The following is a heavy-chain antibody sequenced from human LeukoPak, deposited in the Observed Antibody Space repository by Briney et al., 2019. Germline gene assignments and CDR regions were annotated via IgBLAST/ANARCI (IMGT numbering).Heavy chain of an antibody. D-gene: IGHD1-26*01. CDR3: AKDEVGATGLFHY. Sequence: GGSLRLSCAASGFTFSSYAMSWVRQAPGKRLEWVSAISGSGGSTYYADSVKGRFTISRDNSKNTLYLQMNSLRAEDTAVYYCAKDEVGATGLFHYWGQGTLVTVSS. V-gene: IGHV3-23*01. CDR2: ISGSGGST. J-gene: IGHJ4*02. CDR1: GFTFSSYA.